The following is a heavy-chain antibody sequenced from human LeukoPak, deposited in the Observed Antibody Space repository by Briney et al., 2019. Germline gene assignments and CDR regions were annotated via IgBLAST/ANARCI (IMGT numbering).Heavy chain of an antibody. CDR3: ARVPGYSGYEDY. CDR2: INPSGGST. CDR1: GYTFTSYY. Sequence: ASVKVSCKASGYTFTSYYMHWVRQAPGQGLEWMGIINPSGGSTSYAQKFQGRVTMTRDTSTSTAYMELRSLRSDDTAVYYCARVPGYSGYEDYWGQGTLVTVSS. V-gene: IGHV1-46*01. D-gene: IGHD5-12*01. J-gene: IGHJ4*02.